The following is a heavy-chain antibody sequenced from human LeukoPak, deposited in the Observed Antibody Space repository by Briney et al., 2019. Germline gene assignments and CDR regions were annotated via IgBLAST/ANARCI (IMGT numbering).Heavy chain of an antibody. CDR2: ISGSGGST. V-gene: IGHV3-23*01. CDR1: GFTFSSYA. CDR3: AKIVSAGGSDY. Sequence: GGSLRLSCAASGFTFSSYAMSWVRQAPGKGLEWVSAISGSGGSTYYADSVKGWFTISRHNSKNTLYLQMNSLRAEDTAVYYCAKIVSAGGSDYWGQGTLVTVSS. D-gene: IGHD1-26*01. J-gene: IGHJ4*02.